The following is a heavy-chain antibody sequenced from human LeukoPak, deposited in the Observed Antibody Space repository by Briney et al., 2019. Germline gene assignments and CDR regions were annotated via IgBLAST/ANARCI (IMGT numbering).Heavy chain of an antibody. D-gene: IGHD2-8*01. CDR3: AKDLRPDGVDNFDH. Sequence: GGSLRLSCAASGFNFNSYTMNWVRQAPGKGLQWVANILASGSPTYYADSVKGRFVISRDNSKNTVYLQMNSLRVEDTAIYYCAKDLRPDGVDNFDHWGQGILVTVSS. J-gene: IGHJ4*02. V-gene: IGHV3-23*01. CDR2: ILASGSPT. CDR1: GFNFNSYT.